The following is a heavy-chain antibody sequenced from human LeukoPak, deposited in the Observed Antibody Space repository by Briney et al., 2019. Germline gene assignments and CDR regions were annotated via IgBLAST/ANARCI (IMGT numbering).Heavy chain of an antibody. D-gene: IGHD5-24*01. CDR2: IYYSGST. CDR3: VEMATRWYFDY. J-gene: IGHJ4*02. Sequence: SETLSFTCTVSGGSISSTIYYWGWIRQPPGKGLEWIGSIYYSGSTYYNPSLKSRVTMSVDTSKNQFSLKLSSVTAADTAVYYCVEMATRWYFDYWGQGTLATV. V-gene: IGHV4-39*01. CDR1: GGSISSTIYY.